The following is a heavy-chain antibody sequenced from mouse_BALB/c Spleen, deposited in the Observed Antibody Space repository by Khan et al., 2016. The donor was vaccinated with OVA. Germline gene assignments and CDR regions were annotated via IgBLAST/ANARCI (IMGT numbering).Heavy chain of an antibody. CDR1: GYTFTSNT. V-gene: IGHV1-4*01. CDR3: ARRTTGYAMDY. CDR2: INPRSGYT. Sequence: VQLQESGAELARPGASVKMSCEASGYTFTSNTMHWVKQRPGQGLEWIGYINPRSGYTNYNQKFKDKATLTADKSSSTAHMQLSSLTSEDSAVYYCARRTTGYAMDYWGQGTSVIVSS. J-gene: IGHJ4*01. D-gene: IGHD2-14*01.